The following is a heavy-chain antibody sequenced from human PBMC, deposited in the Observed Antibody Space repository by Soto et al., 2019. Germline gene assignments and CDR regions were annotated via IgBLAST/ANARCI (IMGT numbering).Heavy chain of an antibody. D-gene: IGHD1-26*01. CDR1: GFTFSGHT. CDR3: ARDMARGSDVFDI. CDR2: ISYDGSNQ. V-gene: IGHV3-30-3*01. J-gene: IGHJ3*02. Sequence: GSLRLSCAASGFTFSGHTMHWVRQAPGKGLEWVAVISYDGSNQYYADSVKGRFTISRDNSKKMLYLQMNSLRAEDTAVYFCARDMARGSDVFDIWGQGTMVTVSS.